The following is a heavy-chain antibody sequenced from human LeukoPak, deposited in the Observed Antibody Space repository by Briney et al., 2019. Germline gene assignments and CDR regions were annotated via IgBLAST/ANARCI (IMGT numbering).Heavy chain of an antibody. CDR3: AREDNWNYFPFDT. D-gene: IGHD1-7*01. J-gene: IGHJ5*02. Sequence: SETLSLTCTVSGDSIASSSYYWSWIRQPPGKGLEWIGYIYYSGSTNYNPSLKSRVTISVDRSKNQFSLKLSSVTAADTAVYYCAREDNWNYFPFDTWGQGTLVTVSS. CDR2: IYYSGST. V-gene: IGHV4-61*01. CDR1: GDSIASSSYY.